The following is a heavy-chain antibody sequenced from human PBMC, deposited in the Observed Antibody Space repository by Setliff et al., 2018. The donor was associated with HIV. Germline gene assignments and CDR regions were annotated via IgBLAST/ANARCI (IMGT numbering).Heavy chain of an antibody. D-gene: IGHD1-26*01. Sequence: VASVKVSCKASGYTVTTYGISWVRQAPGQGLEWMGWFNAETRNPMYAQAFKGRLVFSLDTSVSTAYLQINSLKAEDTAMYYCARVGSYWSTFDYWGQGALVTVSS. CDR1: GYTVTTYG. V-gene: IGHV7-4-1*02. CDR2: FNAETRNP. J-gene: IGHJ4*02. CDR3: ARVGSYWSTFDY.